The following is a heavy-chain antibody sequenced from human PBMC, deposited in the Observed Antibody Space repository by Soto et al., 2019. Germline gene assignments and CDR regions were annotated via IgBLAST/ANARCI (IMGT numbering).Heavy chain of an antibody. Sequence: GGSLRLSCVGSGFTFNNYALHWVRQAPGKGLESMAIISYDGGVKYYADSVKGRFIISRDNSRNTLYLQMNSLRPEDSAMFYCARVLNYGDYSYYYYGLDVWGQGTTVTVSS. J-gene: IGHJ6*02. V-gene: IGHV3-30-3*01. D-gene: IGHD4-17*01. CDR1: GFTFNNYA. CDR3: ARVLNYGDYSYYYYGLDV. CDR2: ISYDGGVK.